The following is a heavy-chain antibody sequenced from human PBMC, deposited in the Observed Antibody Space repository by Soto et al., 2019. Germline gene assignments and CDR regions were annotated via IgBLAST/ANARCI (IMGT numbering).Heavy chain of an antibody. V-gene: IGHV3-23*01. D-gene: IGHD1-1*01. CDR3: ANPIPKTGTTFGF. J-gene: IGHJ4*02. Sequence: QLLESGGGFVQPGGPLRLSCVASGFTFSNFAMAWVRQPPGEGLEWVSAISGSGDDTFYADSMKGRFTISRDNSKDSLYLQINSLRAEDTAVYYCANPIPKTGTTFGFWGQGTLVTVSS. CDR2: ISGSGDDT. CDR1: GFTFSNFA.